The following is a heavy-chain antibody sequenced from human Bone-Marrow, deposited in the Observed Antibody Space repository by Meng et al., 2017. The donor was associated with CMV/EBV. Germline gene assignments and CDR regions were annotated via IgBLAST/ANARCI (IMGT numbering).Heavy chain of an antibody. CDR1: GYTFTGYS. CDR3: ARPCSGGSCYFGYGMDV. Sequence: VNVYCNASGYTFTGYSMHWIRQAPGQGLGWMGWMNPYSGGTNDAQKFQGRVTMTKDTSISTAYMELSRLRSDDTAVYYCARPCSGGSCYFGYGMDVWGQGTTVTVSS. CDR2: MNPYSGGT. D-gene: IGHD2-15*01. V-gene: IGHV1-2*02. J-gene: IGHJ6*02.